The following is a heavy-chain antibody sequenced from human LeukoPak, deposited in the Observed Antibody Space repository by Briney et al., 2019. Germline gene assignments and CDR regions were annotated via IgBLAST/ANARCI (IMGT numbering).Heavy chain of an antibody. V-gene: IGHV4-59*01. D-gene: IGHD3-22*01. CDR2: IYYSGST. Sequence: SETLSLTCTVSDGSISSYYWSWIRQPPGKGLEWIGYIYYSGSTNYNPSLKSRVTISVDTSKNQFSLKLSSVTAADTAVYYCARDNWDYYDSSDTGYFDYWGQGTLVTVSS. CDR1: DGSISSYY. CDR3: ARDNWDYYDSSDTGYFDY. J-gene: IGHJ4*02.